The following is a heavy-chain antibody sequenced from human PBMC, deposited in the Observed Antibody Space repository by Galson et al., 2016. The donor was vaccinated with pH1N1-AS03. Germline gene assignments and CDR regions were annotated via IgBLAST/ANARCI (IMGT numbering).Heavy chain of an antibody. D-gene: IGHD4-17*01. CDR3: ARAHYNADYVPDF. Sequence: SVKVSCKASGYSFPTYSFNWVRQAPGQGLEWLGWIGAYSGDTHYARKFQGRVTLTTDTSTSTAYMELRSLTSDDTAVYYCARAHYNADYVPDFWGQGTLVTVPS. CDR1: GYSFPTYS. CDR2: IGAYSGDT. V-gene: IGHV1-18*04. J-gene: IGHJ4*02.